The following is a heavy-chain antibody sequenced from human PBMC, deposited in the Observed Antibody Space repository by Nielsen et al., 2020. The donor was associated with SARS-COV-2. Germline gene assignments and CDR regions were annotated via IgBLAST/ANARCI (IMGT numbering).Heavy chain of an antibody. CDR2: IYYSGST. Sequence: SETLSLTCTVPGGSISSYYWSWIRQPPGKGLEWIGYIYYSGSTNYNPSLKSRVTISVDTSKNQFSLKLSSVTAADTAVYYCAMQQLEMATFDYWGQGTLVTVSS. V-gene: IGHV4-59*01. J-gene: IGHJ4*02. D-gene: IGHD5-24*01. CDR3: AMQQLEMATFDY. CDR1: GGSISSYY.